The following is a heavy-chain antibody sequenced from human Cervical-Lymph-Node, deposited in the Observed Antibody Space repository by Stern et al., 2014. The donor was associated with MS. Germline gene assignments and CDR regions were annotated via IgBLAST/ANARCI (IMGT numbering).Heavy chain of an antibody. CDR1: GDTFSSNS. V-gene: IGHV1-69*01. D-gene: IGHD3-16*01. CDR3: ARDQGGVVAD. Sequence: VQLVQSGADVKKPGSSVRVSCKASGDTFSSNSFSWVRQAPGQGLEWVGGIIPTFNTVNYAHKFPCRVTITEDESTSTVFLELSSLRSDDTGVYFCARDQGGVVADWGQGTLVTVSS. CDR2: IIPTFNTV. J-gene: IGHJ4*02.